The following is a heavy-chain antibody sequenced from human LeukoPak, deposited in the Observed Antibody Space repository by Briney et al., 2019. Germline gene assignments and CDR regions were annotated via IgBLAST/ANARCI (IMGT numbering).Heavy chain of an antibody. J-gene: IGHJ4*02. D-gene: IGHD3-22*01. CDR2: INHSGSS. CDR1: GGSFRGYY. CDR3: ARDGSGYYDTSGYRN. V-gene: IGHV4-34*01. Sequence: PSETLSLTCAVYGGSFRGYYWSWIRQPPGKGLEWIGEINHSGSSNYNPSLKSRVTISLDTSKNQFSLNLSSVTAADTAVYYCARDGSGYYDTSGYRNWGQGTLVTVSS.